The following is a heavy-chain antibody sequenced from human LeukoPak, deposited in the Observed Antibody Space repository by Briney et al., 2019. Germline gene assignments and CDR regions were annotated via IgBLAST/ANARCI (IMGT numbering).Heavy chain of an antibody. CDR1: GFTFSSYD. J-gene: IGHJ4*02. CDR3: ARGDGEWLVPXDY. D-gene: IGHD6-19*01. Sequence: GGSLRLSCAASGFTFSSYDMHWVRQATGKGLEWVSAIGTAGDTYYPGSVKGRFTISRENAKNSLYLQMNSLRAGDTAVYYCARGDGEWLVPXDYWXXXTXXTAS. CDR2: IGTAGDT. V-gene: IGHV3-13*01.